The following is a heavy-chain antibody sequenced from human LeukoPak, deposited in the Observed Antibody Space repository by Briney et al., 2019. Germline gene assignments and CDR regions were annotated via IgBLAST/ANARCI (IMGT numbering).Heavy chain of an antibody. J-gene: IGHJ4*02. CDR1: GGSFSGYH. Sequence: SETLSLTCAVYGGSFSGYHWSWIRQPPGKGLEWIGEINHSGSTNYNPSLKSRVTISVDTSKNQFSLKLSSVTAADTAVYYCARAPTVPGERVSYFDYWGQGTLVTVSS. CDR2: INHSGST. D-gene: IGHD7-27*01. CDR3: ARAPTVPGERVSYFDY. V-gene: IGHV4-34*01.